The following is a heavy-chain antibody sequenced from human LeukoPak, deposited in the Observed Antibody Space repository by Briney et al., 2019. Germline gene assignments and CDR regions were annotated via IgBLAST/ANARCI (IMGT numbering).Heavy chain of an antibody. V-gene: IGHV1-69*05. D-gene: IGHD3-22*01. Sequence: GASVKVSCKASGGTFSSYAISWVRQAPGQGLEWMGGIIPIFGTANYAQKLQDRVTMTTDTSTTTAYMELRSLTSDDTAVYYCARDQYYDSKGWFDPWGQGTLVTVSS. CDR1: GGTFSSYA. CDR3: ARDQYYDSKGWFDP. CDR2: IIPIFGTA. J-gene: IGHJ5*02.